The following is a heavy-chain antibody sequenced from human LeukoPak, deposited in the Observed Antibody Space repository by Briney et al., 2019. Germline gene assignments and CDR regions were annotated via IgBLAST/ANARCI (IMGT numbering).Heavy chain of an antibody. D-gene: IGHD2-2*02. V-gene: IGHV3-23*01. J-gene: IGHJ4*02. CDR1: GFSFSGNA. CDR3: AKGSRGYTNYYFDY. Sequence: PGESLRLSCASSGFSFSGNAMIWDRQAPGKGLELVSTISGSGASTFYADSVRGRFITSKDIPSNIVYLQMNSLRAEDTAVYYCAKGSRGYTNYYFDYWGQGTLVTVSS. CDR2: ISGSGAST.